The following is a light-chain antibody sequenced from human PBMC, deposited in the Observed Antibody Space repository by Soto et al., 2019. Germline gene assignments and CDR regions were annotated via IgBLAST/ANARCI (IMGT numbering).Light chain of an antibody. Sequence: DIVMTQSPDSLAVSLGERATINCRSSQTVLHGSNYLAWYQQKPGQPPKLLIYWASTRESGVPDRFSGSGSGTDFTLTISSLQAEDVAFYYCQQYYTTPVTFGQGTKVEIK. J-gene: IGKJ1*01. V-gene: IGKV4-1*01. CDR3: QQYYTTPVT. CDR2: WAS. CDR1: QTVLHGSNY.